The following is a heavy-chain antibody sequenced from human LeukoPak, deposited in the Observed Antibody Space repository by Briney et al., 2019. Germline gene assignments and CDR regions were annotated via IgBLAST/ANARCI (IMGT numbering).Heavy chain of an antibody. CDR2: IIPIFGTA. J-gene: IGHJ3*02. CDR3: ARAYSGSYDLDAFDI. D-gene: IGHD1-26*01. Sequence: GSSVKVSCKASGGTFSSYAISWVRQAPGQGLEWMGRIIPIFGTANYAQKFQGRVTITTDESTSTAYMELSSLRSEDKAVYYCARAYSGSYDLDAFDIWGQGTMVTVSS. CDR1: GGTFSSYA. V-gene: IGHV1-69*05.